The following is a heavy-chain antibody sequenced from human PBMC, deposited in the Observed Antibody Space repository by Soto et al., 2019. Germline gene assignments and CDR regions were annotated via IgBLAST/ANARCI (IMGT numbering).Heavy chain of an antibody. D-gene: IGHD3-22*01. J-gene: IGHJ2*01. CDR2: VYYSGTT. CDR1: GASINNNDYY. Sequence: PSETLSLTCTVSGASINNNDYYWSWIRQTPGKGLEWIGYVYYSGTTDYIPSLKSRLSMSIDKSQNQFTLKLNSVTAADTATYYCARMSYFYDKWHFDLCGRGTLVTVSP. CDR3: ARMSYFYDKWHFDL. V-gene: IGHV4-30-4*01.